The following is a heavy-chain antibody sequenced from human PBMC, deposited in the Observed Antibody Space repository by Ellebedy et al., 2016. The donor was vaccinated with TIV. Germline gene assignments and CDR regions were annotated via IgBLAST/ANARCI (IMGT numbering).Heavy chain of an antibody. Sequence: SETLSLXCAVYGGSFSGYYWSWIRQPPGKGLEWIGEINHSGSTNYNPSLKSRVTISVDTSKNQFSLKLSSVTAADTAVYYCARVKKNEFSGTRSFNPWGQGTLVTVSS. CDR2: INHSGST. D-gene: IGHD3-10*01. CDR3: ARVKKNEFSGTRSFNP. V-gene: IGHV4-34*01. J-gene: IGHJ5*02. CDR1: GGSFSGYY.